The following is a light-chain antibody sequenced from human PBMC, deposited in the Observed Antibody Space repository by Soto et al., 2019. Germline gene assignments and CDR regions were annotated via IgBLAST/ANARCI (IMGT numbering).Light chain of an antibody. Sequence: EILMTQSPATLSVPPGXGLTLSCRASQSISRTLAWYQQRPGQAPRLLIYGASSRATGVPARFSGSGSGTEFTLTISSLQSEDFAVYYCQQYNDWPLTFGGGTKV. CDR2: GAS. CDR3: QQYNDWPLT. CDR1: QSISRT. V-gene: IGKV3-15*01. J-gene: IGKJ4*01.